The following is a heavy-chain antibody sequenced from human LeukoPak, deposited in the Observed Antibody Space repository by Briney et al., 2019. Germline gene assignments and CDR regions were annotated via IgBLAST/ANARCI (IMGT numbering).Heavy chain of an antibody. CDR3: AREAMVEAFDI. J-gene: IGHJ3*02. Sequence: GASVKVSCKASGYTFTTYAINWVRQAPGQGLEWMGWINPNSGGTNYAQKFQGWVTMTRDTSISTAYMELSRLRSDDTAVYYCAREAMVEAFDIWGQGTMVTVSS. CDR2: INPNSGGT. V-gene: IGHV1-2*04. D-gene: IGHD5-18*01. CDR1: GYTFTTYA.